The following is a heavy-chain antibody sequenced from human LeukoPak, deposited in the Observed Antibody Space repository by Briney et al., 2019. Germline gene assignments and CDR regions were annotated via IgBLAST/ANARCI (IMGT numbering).Heavy chain of an antibody. CDR2: ITNDGSST. D-gene: IGHD6-19*01. Sequence: GGSLRLSCAASGLTFSSHWMHWVRQAPGKGLVWVSRITNDGSSTTYADSVKGRFTISRDNSKNMLFLQVNSLRVDDTAVYYCAKALGTLAGASDYWGQGTLVTVSS. CDR3: AKALGTLAGASDY. V-gene: IGHV3-74*01. CDR1: GLTFSSHW. J-gene: IGHJ4*02.